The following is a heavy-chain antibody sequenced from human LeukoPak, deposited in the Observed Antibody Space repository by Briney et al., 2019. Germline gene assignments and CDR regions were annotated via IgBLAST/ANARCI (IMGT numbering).Heavy chain of an antibody. Sequence: SETLSLTCTVSGGSISSSSYYWGWIRQPPGKGLEWIGEINHSGSTNYNPSLKSRVTISVDTSKNQFSLKLSSVTAADTAVYYCARGPLRSSGWMNSDWGQGTLVTVSS. V-gene: IGHV4-39*07. J-gene: IGHJ4*02. D-gene: IGHD6-19*01. CDR2: INHSGST. CDR3: ARGPLRSSGWMNSD. CDR1: GGSISSSSYY.